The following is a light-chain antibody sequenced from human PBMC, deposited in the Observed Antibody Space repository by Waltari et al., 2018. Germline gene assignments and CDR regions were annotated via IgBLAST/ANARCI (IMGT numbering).Light chain of an antibody. CDR2: GAS. CDR1: QSVTHN. Sequence: SCRARQSVTHNLAWYQQRPGHSHRLLLYGASTRATRIPDRFSGSGSGTEFTLTMSSLQAEDFAVYYCQQYKDWPSAFGQGTKVEIK. J-gene: IGKJ1*01. CDR3: QQYKDWPSA. V-gene: IGKV3D-15*01.